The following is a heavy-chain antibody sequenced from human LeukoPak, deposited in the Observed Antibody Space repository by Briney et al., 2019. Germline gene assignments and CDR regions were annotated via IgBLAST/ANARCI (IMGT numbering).Heavy chain of an antibody. CDR2: ISWNSGSI. V-gene: IGHV3-9*01. CDR1: GFTFDDYA. J-gene: IGHJ4*02. D-gene: IGHD6-13*01. CDR3: AKAGGGSSWYEDY. Sequence: GGSLRLSCAASGFTFDDYAMHWVRQAPGKGLEWVSGISWNSGSIGYADSVKGRFTISRDNAKNSLYLQMNSLRAEDTALYYCAKAGGGSSWYEDYWGQGTLVTVSS.